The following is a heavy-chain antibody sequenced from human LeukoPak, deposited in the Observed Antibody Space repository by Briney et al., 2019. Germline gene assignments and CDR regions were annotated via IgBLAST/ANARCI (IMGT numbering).Heavy chain of an antibody. CDR3: ARQSRLVIFGVANHWFDP. D-gene: IGHD3-3*01. CDR1: GASIRSYY. CDR2: IYHTGST. J-gene: IGHJ5*02. Sequence: PSETLSLTCSVSGASIRSYYWIWIRQPPEKGLEWIGYIYHTGSTNYSPSLNSRVTMSVDTSKNEFSLKLSSVTAADTAVYYCARQSRLVIFGVANHWFDPWSQGTLVTVSS. V-gene: IGHV4-59*08.